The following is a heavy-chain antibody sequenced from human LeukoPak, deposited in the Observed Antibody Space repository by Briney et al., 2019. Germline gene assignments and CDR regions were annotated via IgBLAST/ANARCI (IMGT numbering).Heavy chain of an antibody. CDR2: IYHSGST. Sequence: SGTLSLTCAVSGGSISSSNWWSWVRQPPGKGLEWIGEIYHSGSTNYNPSLKSRVTISEDKSKNQFSLKLSSVTAADTAVYYCARDKRTPNIVVVPATKIYGMDVWGQGTTVTVSS. CDR3: ARDKRTPNIVVVPATKIYGMDV. D-gene: IGHD2-2*01. CDR1: GGSISSSNW. V-gene: IGHV4-4*02. J-gene: IGHJ6*02.